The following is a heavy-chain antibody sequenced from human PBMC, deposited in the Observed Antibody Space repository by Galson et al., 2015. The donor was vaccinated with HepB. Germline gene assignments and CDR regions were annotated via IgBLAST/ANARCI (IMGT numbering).Heavy chain of an antibody. J-gene: IGHJ4*02. CDR2: MSYSGSS. V-gene: IGHV4-59*01. CDR3: ARGERTGLDY. D-gene: IGHD3-16*01. CDR1: GGSIRSYY. Sequence: LSLTCTVSGGSIRSYYWSWIRQPPGKELEWIGYMSYSGSSNYNPSLKSRVTTSADTSKNQFSLKLTSMTAADTAVYYCARGERTGLDYWGQGTLVTVSS.